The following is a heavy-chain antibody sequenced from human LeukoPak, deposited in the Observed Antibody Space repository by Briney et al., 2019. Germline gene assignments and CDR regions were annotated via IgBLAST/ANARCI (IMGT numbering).Heavy chain of an antibody. D-gene: IGHD3-10*01. V-gene: IGHV4-59*01. CDR2: IYYSGST. J-gene: IGHJ5*02. CDR3: ARDLLLSHWFDP. CDR1: GGSISSYY. Sequence: SETLSLTCTVSGGSISSYYWSWIPQPPGKGLEWIGYIYYSGSTNYNPSLKSRVTISVDTSKNQFSLKLSSVTAADTAVYYCARDLLLSHWFDPWGQGTLVTVSS.